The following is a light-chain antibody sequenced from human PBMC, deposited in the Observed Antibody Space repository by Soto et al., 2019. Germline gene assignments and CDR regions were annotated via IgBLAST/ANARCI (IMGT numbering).Light chain of an antibody. CDR3: QQSYSTLPIT. J-gene: IGKJ5*01. CDR1: QSISTY. Sequence: DIQMTQSPSSLSASVGDRVTIACRASQSISTYVNWYQHKSGNAPKLLIFSASLLQSGVPSRFSGSGSGTLFTPTISSLQPEDFATYYCQQSYSTLPITFGQGTRLDIK. V-gene: IGKV1-39*01. CDR2: SAS.